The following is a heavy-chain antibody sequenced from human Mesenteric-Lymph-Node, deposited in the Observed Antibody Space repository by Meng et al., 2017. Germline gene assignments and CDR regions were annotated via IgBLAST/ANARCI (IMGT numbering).Heavy chain of an antibody. J-gene: IGHJ4*02. V-gene: IGHV3-23*01. Sequence: GGSLRLSCAASGFTFSSYAMSWVRQAPGKGLEWISGITGSGDNTYYADSVKGRFTVSRDNSKNTLSLEMNSLRAEDTAVYYCAKDFVRLSGLPMPASTWSQGTLVTVSS. CDR1: GFTFSSYA. CDR2: ITGSGDNT. CDR3: AKDFVRLSGLPMPAST. D-gene: IGHD2-2*01.